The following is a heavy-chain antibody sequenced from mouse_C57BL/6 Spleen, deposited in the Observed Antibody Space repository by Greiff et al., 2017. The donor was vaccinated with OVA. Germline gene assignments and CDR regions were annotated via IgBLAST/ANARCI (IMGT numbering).Heavy chain of an antibody. V-gene: IGHV5-12*01. Sequence: EVMLVESGGGLVQPGGSLKLSCAASGFTFSDYYMYWVRQTPEKRLEWVAYISNGGGSTYYPDTVKGRFTISRDNAKNTLYLQMSRLKSEDTAMYYCARHYDYDENAMDYWGQGTSVTVSS. CDR3: ARHYDYDENAMDY. D-gene: IGHD2-4*01. CDR1: GFTFSDYY. J-gene: IGHJ4*01. CDR2: ISNGGGST.